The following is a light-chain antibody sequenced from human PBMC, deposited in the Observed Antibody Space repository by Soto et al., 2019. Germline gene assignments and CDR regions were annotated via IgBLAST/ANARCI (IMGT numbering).Light chain of an antibody. Sequence: QAVVTQEPSLTVSPGGTVTLTCAVYTGAVTSSNYPNWFQQKPGQPPRALIYSTNHKYSWTPARFSGSLLGGKAALTLSGVQPEDEADYDCLLYYGGQLGVFGGGTQLTVL. J-gene: IGLJ2*01. CDR1: TGAVTSSNY. V-gene: IGLV7-43*01. CDR3: LLYYGGQLGV. CDR2: STN.